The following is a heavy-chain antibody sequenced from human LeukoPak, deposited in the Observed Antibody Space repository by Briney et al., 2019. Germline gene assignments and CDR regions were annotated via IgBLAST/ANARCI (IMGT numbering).Heavy chain of an antibody. D-gene: IGHD2-2*01. J-gene: IGHJ4*02. Sequence: GGSLRLSCAASGFTFSNYWMQWVRQSPGKGLEWVSYISSSSSYIHYADSVKGRFTISRDNAKKSLYLQMDSLRAEDTAVYYCARAPLHLAMYHYFDYWGQGTLVTVSS. CDR1: GFTFSNYW. CDR2: ISSSSSYI. CDR3: ARAPLHLAMYHYFDY. V-gene: IGHV3-21*01.